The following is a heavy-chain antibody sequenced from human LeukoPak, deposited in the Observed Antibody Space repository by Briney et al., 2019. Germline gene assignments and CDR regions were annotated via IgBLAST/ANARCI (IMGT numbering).Heavy chain of an antibody. J-gene: IGHJ4*02. Sequence: GASVKVSCKASGGTFSSYAINWVRQAPGQGLEWMGGIIPIFGTANYAQKFQGRVTITADKSTSTAYMELSSLRSEDTAVYYCAREQVDTAMVFDYWGQGTLVTVSS. D-gene: IGHD5-18*01. V-gene: IGHV1-69*06. CDR1: GGTFSSYA. CDR2: IIPIFGTA. CDR3: AREQVDTAMVFDY.